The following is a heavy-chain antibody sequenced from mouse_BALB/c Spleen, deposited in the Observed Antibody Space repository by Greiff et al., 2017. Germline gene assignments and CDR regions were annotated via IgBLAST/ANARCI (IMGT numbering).Heavy chain of an antibody. CDR3: ARSKGIYDGYYYAMDY. Sequence: VQLQQSGPGLVKPSQSLSLTCTVTGYSITSDYAWNWIRQFPGNKLEWMGYISYSGSTSYNPSLKSRISITRDTSKNQFFLQLNSVTTEDTATYYCARSKGIYDGYYYAMDYWGQGTSVTVSS. CDR1: GYSITSDYA. D-gene: IGHD2-3*01. V-gene: IGHV3-2*02. CDR2: ISYSGST. J-gene: IGHJ4*01.